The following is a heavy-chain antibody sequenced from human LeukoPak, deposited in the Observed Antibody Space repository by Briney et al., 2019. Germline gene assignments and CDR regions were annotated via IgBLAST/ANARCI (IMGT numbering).Heavy chain of an antibody. J-gene: IGHJ6*02. CDR3: NIAAAGSGPVYYGMDV. D-gene: IGHD6-13*01. V-gene: IGHV4-39*01. CDR2: IYYSGST. Sequence: SETLSLTCTVSGGSISSSSYYWGWIRQPPGKGLEWIGSIYYSGSTYYNPSLKSRVTISVDTSKNQFSLKLSSVTAADTAVYYCNIAAAGSGPVYYGMDVWGQGTTVTVSS. CDR1: GGSISSSSYY.